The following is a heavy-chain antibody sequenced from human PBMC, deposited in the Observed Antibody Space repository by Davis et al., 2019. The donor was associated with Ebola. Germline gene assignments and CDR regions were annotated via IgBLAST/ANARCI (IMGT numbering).Heavy chain of an antibody. V-gene: IGHV3-9*01. CDR1: GFSFEGYA. CDR3: AKAAFRGYEYGGDALDI. CDR2: INWNGNFI. J-gene: IGHJ3*02. Sequence: LSLTCAASGFSFEGYAMYWVRQAPGRGLDWVSTINWNGNFIDYADSVKGRFSVSRDNGKNSLYLQMNSLRADDTALCYCAKAAFRGYEYGGDALDIWGRGTMVTVSS. D-gene: IGHD5-12*01.